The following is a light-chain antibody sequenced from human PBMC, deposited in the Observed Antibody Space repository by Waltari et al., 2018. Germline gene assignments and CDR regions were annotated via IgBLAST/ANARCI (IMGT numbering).Light chain of an antibody. V-gene: IGLV1-44*01. J-gene: IGLJ2*01. Sequence: QSVLTQPPAASGTPGQRAPPSCSADTSNLGPTFVHWYQQLPGAAPTLLIFRNNQRPSGVPDRFSGSKSGTSASLAITGLRSEDEAVYYCASWDGSMNGDWVFGGGTTLTVL. CDR2: RNN. CDR1: TSNLGPTF. CDR3: ASWDGSMNGDWV.